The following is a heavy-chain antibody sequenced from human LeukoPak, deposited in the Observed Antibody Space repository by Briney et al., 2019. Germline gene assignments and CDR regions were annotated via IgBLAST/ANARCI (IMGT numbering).Heavy chain of an antibody. Sequence: GGSLRLSCAASGFTFSSYGMHWVRQAPGKGLEWVAVIWYDGSNKYYADSVKGRFTISRDNSENTLYLQMNSLRAEDTAVYYCAKAFGSTTVTTSYYYYMDVWGKGTTVTVSS. D-gene: IGHD4-17*01. J-gene: IGHJ6*03. CDR2: IWYDGSNK. CDR1: GFTFSSYG. V-gene: IGHV3-33*06. CDR3: AKAFGSTTVTTSYYYYMDV.